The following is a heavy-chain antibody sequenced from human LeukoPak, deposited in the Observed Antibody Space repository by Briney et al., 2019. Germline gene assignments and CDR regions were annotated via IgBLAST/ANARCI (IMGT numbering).Heavy chain of an antibody. J-gene: IGHJ4*02. CDR1: GFTFSSYS. D-gene: IGHD6-19*01. V-gene: IGHV3-21*01. CDR2: ISSSSSYI. CDR3: ARVIAVAGTDY. Sequence: PGGSLRLSCAASGFTFSSYSMNWVRQAPGKGLEGVSSISSSSSYIYYADSVKGRFTIFRDNAKNSLYLQMNSLRAEDTAVYYCARVIAVAGTDYWGQGTLVTVSS.